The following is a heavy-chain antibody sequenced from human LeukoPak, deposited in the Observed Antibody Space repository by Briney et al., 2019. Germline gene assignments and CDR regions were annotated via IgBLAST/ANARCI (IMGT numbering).Heavy chain of an antibody. D-gene: IGHD3-10*01. Sequence: SETLSLTCTVSGYSISSGYYWGWTRQPPGKGLEWIGSIYHSGSTYYNPSLKSRVTISVDTSKNQFSLKLTSVTAADTAVYYCAKSNGYGLVDIWGQGTMVTVSS. CDR2: IYHSGST. V-gene: IGHV4-38-2*02. CDR1: GYSISSGYY. J-gene: IGHJ3*02. CDR3: AKSNGYGLVDI.